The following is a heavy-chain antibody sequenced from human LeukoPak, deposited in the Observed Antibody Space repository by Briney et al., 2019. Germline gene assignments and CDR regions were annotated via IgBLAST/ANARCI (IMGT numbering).Heavy chain of an antibody. Sequence: SETLSLTCAVYGGSFSGYYWSWIRQPPGKGLEWIGEINHSGSTYYNPSLKSRVTISVDTSKNQFSLKLSSVTAADTAVYYCARAGHDAFDIWGQGTMVTVSS. CDR3: ARAGHDAFDI. CDR2: INHSGST. CDR1: GGSFSGYY. J-gene: IGHJ3*02. V-gene: IGHV4-34*01.